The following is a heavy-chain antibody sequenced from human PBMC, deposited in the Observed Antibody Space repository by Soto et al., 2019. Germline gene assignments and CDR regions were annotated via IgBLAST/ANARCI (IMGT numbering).Heavy chain of an antibody. V-gene: IGHV4-59*01. D-gene: IGHD4-17*01. J-gene: IGHJ4*02. Sequence: SETLSLTCTVSGGSISSYYWSWIRQPPGKGLEWIGYIYYSGSTNYNPSLKSRVTISVDTSKNQFSLKLSSVTAADTAVYYCARDYGGTDYYFDYWGQGTLVTVSS. CDR3: ARDYGGTDYYFDY. CDR2: IYYSGST. CDR1: GGSISSYY.